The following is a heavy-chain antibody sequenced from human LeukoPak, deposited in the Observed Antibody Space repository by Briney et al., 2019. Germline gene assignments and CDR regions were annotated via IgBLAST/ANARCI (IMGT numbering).Heavy chain of an antibody. CDR2: ISSSSSYI. Sequence: GGSLRLSCAASGFTFSSYSMNWVRQAPGKGLEWVLSISSSSSYIYYADSVKGRFTISRDNAKNSLYLQMNSLRAEDTAVYYCARGGRSAEYYYYYMDVWGKGTTVTVSS. CDR3: ARGGRSAEYYYYYMDV. CDR1: GFTFSSYS. J-gene: IGHJ6*03. V-gene: IGHV3-21*01.